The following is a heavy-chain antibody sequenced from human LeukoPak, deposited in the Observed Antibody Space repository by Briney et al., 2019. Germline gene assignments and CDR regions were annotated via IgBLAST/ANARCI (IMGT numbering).Heavy chain of an antibody. V-gene: IGHV3-53*01. CDR1: GFTVSNNY. Sequence: GGSLRISCAASGFTVSNNYMTWVRQAPGKGLEWVSVIYSDGRTYYADSVKGRFDISRDNSKNPLYLQMNSLRAEGTAVYYCARDTGGFDLWGQGTLVSVCS. CDR2: IYSDGRT. D-gene: IGHD3-16*01. CDR3: ARDTGGFDL. J-gene: IGHJ4*02.